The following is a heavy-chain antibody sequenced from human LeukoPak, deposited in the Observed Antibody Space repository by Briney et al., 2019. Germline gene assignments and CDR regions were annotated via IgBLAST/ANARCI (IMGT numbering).Heavy chain of an antibody. CDR1: GFNFSNAW. J-gene: IGHJ4*02. V-gene: IGHV3-15*01. Sequence: GGSLRLSCAVSGFNFSNAWMSWARQAPGKGLEWVGRIKSKTDGGTTDYAAPVKGRFTISRDDSENTLFLQMNSLKTEDTAVYYCAREAPPEKTGLGIVGATGYYFDYWGQGTLVTVSS. CDR3: AREAPPEKTGLGIVGATGYYFDY. CDR2: IKSKTDGGTT. D-gene: IGHD1-26*01.